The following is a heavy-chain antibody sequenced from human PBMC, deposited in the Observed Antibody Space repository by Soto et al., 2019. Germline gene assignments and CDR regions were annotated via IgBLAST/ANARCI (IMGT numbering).Heavy chain of an antibody. CDR1: GGSVSSGSCC. D-gene: IGHD3-22*01. J-gene: IGHJ4*02. CDR2: IYYSGST. Sequence: PSETLSLTCAVSGGSVSSGSCCWTWIRQPPGKGLEWIGYIYYSGSTNYNPSLKSRVTISVDTSKNQFSLKLSSVTAADTAVYYCARDRSYYYDSSGFYGFDYWGQGTLVTVSS. CDR3: ARDRSYYYDSSGFYGFDY. V-gene: IGHV4-61*01.